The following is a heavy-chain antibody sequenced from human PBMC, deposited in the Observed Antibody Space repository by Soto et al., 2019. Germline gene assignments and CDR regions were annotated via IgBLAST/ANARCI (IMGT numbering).Heavy chain of an antibody. CDR3: ARPQGIEVTGGDWFDP. CDR2: VNPSGGT. J-gene: IGHJ5*02. CDR1: GYTFSGYY. V-gene: IGHV1-2*02. Sequence: GASVKVSCKASGYTFSGYYMHWVRQAPGQGLEWMGWVNPSGGTNYAQKFQGRVTMTSDTSTSTAYMELSRLRSDDTAVYYCARPQGIEVTGGDWFDPWGHGTLVTVSS. D-gene: IGHD6-19*01.